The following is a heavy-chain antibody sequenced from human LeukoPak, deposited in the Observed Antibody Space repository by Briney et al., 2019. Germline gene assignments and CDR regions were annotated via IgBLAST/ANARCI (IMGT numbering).Heavy chain of an antibody. V-gene: IGHV3-21*01. CDR2: ISSSSSYI. J-gene: IGHJ6*02. Sequence: PGGSLRLSCAASGFTFSSYSMNWVRQAPGKGLEWVSSISSSSSYIYYADSVKGRFTISRDNAKNSLYLQMNSLRAEDTAVYYCAGEGGRFGELWAYYYYYGMDVWGQGTTVTVSS. D-gene: IGHD3-10*01. CDR3: AGEGGRFGELWAYYYYYGMDV. CDR1: GFTFSSYS.